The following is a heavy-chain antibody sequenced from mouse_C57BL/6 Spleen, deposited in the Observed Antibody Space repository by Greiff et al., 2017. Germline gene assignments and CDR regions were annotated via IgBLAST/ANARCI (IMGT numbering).Heavy chain of an antibody. V-gene: IGHV2-2*01. CDR1: GFSLTSYG. D-gene: IGHD2-2*01. CDR2: IWSGGST. Sequence: VKVVESGPGLVQPSQSLSITCTVSGFSLTSYGVHWVRQSPGKGLEWLGVIWSGGSTDYNAAFISRLSISKDNSKSQVFFKMNSLQADDTAIYYCARGYPHYYAMDYWGQGTSVTVSS. CDR3: ARGYPHYYAMDY. J-gene: IGHJ4*01.